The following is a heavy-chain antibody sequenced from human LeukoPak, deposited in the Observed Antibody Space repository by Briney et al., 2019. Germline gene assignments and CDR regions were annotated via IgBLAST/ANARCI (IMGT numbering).Heavy chain of an antibody. V-gene: IGHV3-23*01. CDR2: ISGSGGST. CDR1: GFTFSSYW. Sequence: GGSLRLSCAASGFTFSSYWMTWVRQAPGKGLEWVSAISGSGGSTYYADSVKGRFTISRDNSKNTLYLQMNSLSAEDTAVYYCAKDHDGEQQLVPTAFDIWGQGTMVIVSS. CDR3: AKDHDGEQQLVPTAFDI. D-gene: IGHD6-13*01. J-gene: IGHJ3*02.